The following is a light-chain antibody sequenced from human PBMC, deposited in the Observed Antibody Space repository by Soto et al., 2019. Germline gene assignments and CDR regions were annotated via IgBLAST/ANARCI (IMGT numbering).Light chain of an antibody. J-gene: IGKJ1*01. CDR1: QTISYSY. V-gene: IGKV3-20*01. Sequence: EIVLTQPGTLSLSPGERATLSCRASQTISYSYLAWYQQKPGQAPRPLIFGASIRATGIPDRFSGSGSGTDFTLTISRLEPEDFAVYYCQQYGNAPWTFGQGTKVEIK. CDR3: QQYGNAPWT. CDR2: GAS.